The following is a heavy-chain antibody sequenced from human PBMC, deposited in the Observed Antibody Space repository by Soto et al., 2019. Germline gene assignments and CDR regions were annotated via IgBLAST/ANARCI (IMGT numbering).Heavy chain of an antibody. CDR3: ASHGGRGSSPNYYYYGLDV. J-gene: IGHJ6*02. D-gene: IGHD2-15*01. CDR1: GGTFSNCA. V-gene: IGHV1-69*06. CDR2: IIPVFGTP. Sequence: GASVKVSGKASGGTFSNCALTWVRQAPGQGLEWMGGIIPVFGTPKYAQKFQGRVRITADKSTSTVYMDLSSLTSEDTAVYYCASHGGRGSSPNYYYYGLDVWGQGTTVTVSS.